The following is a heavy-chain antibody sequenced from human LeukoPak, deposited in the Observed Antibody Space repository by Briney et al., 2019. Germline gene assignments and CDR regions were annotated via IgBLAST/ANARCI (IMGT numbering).Heavy chain of an antibody. CDR2: IKHDGSEK. CDR3: ARSSCGGDCYLGFDY. V-gene: IGHV3-7*01. D-gene: IGHD2-21*02. Sequence: PGGSLRLSCAASGFTFSNYYMSGVRQAPGKGLEWVANIKHDGSEKYYVDSVKGRFTISRDNADNSLYLQMSSLRAEDTAVYYCARSSCGGDCYLGFDYWGQGTLVTVSS. CDR1: GFTFSNYY. J-gene: IGHJ4*02.